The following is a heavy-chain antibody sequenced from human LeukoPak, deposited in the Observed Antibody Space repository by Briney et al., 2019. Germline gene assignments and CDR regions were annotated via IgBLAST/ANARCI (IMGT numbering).Heavy chain of an antibody. CDR1: GGSFSSYY. V-gene: IGHV4-39*01. D-gene: IGHD3-22*01. Sequence: SETLSLTCAVYGGSFSSYYWGWIRQPPGKGLEWIGSIYYSGSTYYNPSLKSRVTISVDTSKNQFSLKLSSVTAADTAVYYCARDSRGYYYFDYWGQGTLVTVSS. J-gene: IGHJ4*02. CDR3: ARDSRGYYYFDY. CDR2: IYYSGST.